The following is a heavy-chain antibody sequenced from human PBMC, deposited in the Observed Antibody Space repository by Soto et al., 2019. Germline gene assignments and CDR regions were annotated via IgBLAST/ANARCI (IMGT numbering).Heavy chain of an antibody. CDR2: INSDGSST. CDR1: GFTFSSYW. V-gene: IGHV3-74*01. CDR3: ARDRSCSSTSCYFDYYYYMDV. Sequence: GGSLRLSCAASGFTFSSYWMHWVRQAPGKGLVWVSRINSDGSSTSYADSVKGRFTISRDNAKNTLYLQMNSLRAEDTAVYYCARDRSCSSTSCYFDYYYYMDVRGKGTTVTVSS. J-gene: IGHJ6*03. D-gene: IGHD2-2*01.